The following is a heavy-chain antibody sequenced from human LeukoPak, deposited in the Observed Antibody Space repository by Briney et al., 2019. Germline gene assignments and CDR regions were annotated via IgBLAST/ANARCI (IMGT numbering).Heavy chain of an antibody. V-gene: IGHV4-61*02. CDR1: AASISSGFYQ. CDR2: IYTTGGT. CDR3: TRGRGPWGY. J-gene: IGHJ4*02. Sequence: SETLSLTCTASAASISSGFYQWSWIRQPAGKGLEWIGRIYTTGGTNYNPSLESRVTISEDTSKNQFSLTLTSVTAADTAVYCCTRGRGPWGYWGQGTLVTVSS. D-gene: IGHD3-16*01.